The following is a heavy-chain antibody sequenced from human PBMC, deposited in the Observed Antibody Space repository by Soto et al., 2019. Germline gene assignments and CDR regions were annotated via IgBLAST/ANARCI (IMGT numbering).Heavy chain of an antibody. CDR2: IYSGGST. Sequence: GGSLRLSCAASGFTVSYNYMNWVRQAPGKGLEWVSVIYSGGSTYYAGSVKGRFTISRDDSKNTLSLQMNSLRAEDTAVYYCARGGYMDVWGKGTTVTVSS. V-gene: IGHV3-66*01. CDR3: ARGGYMDV. J-gene: IGHJ6*03. CDR1: GFTVSYNY.